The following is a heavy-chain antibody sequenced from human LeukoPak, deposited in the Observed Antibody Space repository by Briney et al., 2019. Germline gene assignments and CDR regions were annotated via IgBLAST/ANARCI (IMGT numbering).Heavy chain of an antibody. V-gene: IGHV1-69*04. CDR2: VIPILGIA. Sequence: GASVKVSCKXSGGTFSSYTISWVRQSPGQGLEWMGTVIPILGIANYAQKFQGRVTITADKSTSTAYMELSSLRSEDTAVYYCARELYYYDSSGYYFFDYWGQGTLVTVSS. CDR1: GGTFSSYT. CDR3: ARELYYYDSSGYYFFDY. D-gene: IGHD3-22*01. J-gene: IGHJ4*02.